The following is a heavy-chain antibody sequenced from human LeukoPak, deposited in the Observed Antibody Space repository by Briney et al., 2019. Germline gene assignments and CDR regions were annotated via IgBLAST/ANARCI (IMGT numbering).Heavy chain of an antibody. V-gene: IGHV3-23*01. J-gene: IGHJ4*02. CDR2: IAITGET. D-gene: IGHD6-6*01. CDR1: GFSFANSA. CDR3: AKETRPNDF. Sequence: PVGSLTLSCAASGFSFANSAMSWVRQAPGKGLEWISSIAITGETFYAESVQGRFSISKDNSGNMLFLHMKSLRAEDTAIYYCAKETRPNDFWGQGTLVTVSS.